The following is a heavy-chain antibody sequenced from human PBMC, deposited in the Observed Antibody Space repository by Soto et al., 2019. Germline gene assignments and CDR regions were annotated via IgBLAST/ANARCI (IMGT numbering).Heavy chain of an antibody. J-gene: IGHJ6*02. V-gene: IGHV4-59*01. Sequence: SETLSLTCTVSGGSISSYYWSWIRQPPGKGLEWIGYIYYSGSTNYNPSLKSRVTISVDTSKNQFSLKLSSVTAADTAVYYCARADCSGGSCYSHYYGMDVWGQGTTVTVSS. CDR3: ARADCSGGSCYSHYYGMDV. CDR1: GGSISSYY. CDR2: IYYSGST. D-gene: IGHD2-15*01.